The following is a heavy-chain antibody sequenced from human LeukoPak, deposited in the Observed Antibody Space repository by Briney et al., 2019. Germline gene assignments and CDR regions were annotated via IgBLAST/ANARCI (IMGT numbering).Heavy chain of an antibody. J-gene: IGHJ4*02. CDR3: ARGSGFYGY. Sequence: GSLRLSCAASGFTFSDYWMNWVRQAPGKGLEWIGHIYYTGSTNYNPSLKSRVTISVDTSKNQFSLKLSSVTAADTAVYYCARGSGFYGYWGQGTLVTVSS. CDR2: IYYTGST. V-gene: IGHV4-59*01. D-gene: IGHD6-19*01. CDR1: GFTFSDYW.